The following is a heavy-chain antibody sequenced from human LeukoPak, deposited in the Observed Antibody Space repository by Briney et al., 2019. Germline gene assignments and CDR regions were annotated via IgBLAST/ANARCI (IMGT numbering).Heavy chain of an antibody. CDR2: IYYTGST. Sequence: KPSETLSLTCTVSGDSISLYYWSWIRQPPGKGLEWIGYIYYTGSTKSNPSLKSRVTISVDTSKKQFSLNLSSVTAADTAVYYCARAGWFSPTWHFDYWGQGILVTVSS. D-gene: IGHD6-19*01. J-gene: IGHJ4*02. CDR1: GDSISLYY. CDR3: ARAGWFSPTWHFDY. V-gene: IGHV4-59*01.